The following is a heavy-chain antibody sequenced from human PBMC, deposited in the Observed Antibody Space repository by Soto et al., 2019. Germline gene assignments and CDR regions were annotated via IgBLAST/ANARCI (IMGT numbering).Heavy chain of an antibody. Sequence: SETLSLTCTVSGGSISSYYWSWIRQPPGKGLEWIGYIYYSGSTNYNPSLKSRVTISVDTSKNQISLKLSSVSAADTAVYYCARDQLEGNWFDPWGQGTLVTVSS. D-gene: IGHD1-1*01. CDR3: ARDQLEGNWFDP. J-gene: IGHJ5*02. V-gene: IGHV4-59*01. CDR2: IYYSGST. CDR1: GGSISSYY.